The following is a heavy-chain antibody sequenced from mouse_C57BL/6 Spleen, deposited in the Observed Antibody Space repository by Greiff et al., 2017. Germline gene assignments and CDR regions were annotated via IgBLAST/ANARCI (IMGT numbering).Heavy chain of an antibody. V-gene: IGHV1-52*01. CDR2: IDPSDSET. CDR3: ARLVHYDYDPYYFDY. J-gene: IGHJ2*01. D-gene: IGHD2-4*01. CDR1: GYTFTSYW. Sequence: QVHVKQPGAELVRPGSSVKLSCKASGYTFTSYWMHWVKQRPIQGLEWIGNIDPSDSETHYNQKFKDKATLTVDKSSSTAYMQLSSLTSEDSAVYYCARLVHYDYDPYYFDYWGQGTTLTVSS.